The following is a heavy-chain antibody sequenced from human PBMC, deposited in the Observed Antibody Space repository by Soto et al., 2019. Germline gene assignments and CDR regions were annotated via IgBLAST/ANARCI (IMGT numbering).Heavy chain of an antibody. Sequence: QVQLQESGPRLVKPSQTLSLTCSVSGVSISSGDTYWAWIRQAPGKGLEWIGYILHSGSTYYNPSLDSRLTISLVTSKNQFSLRLRSVTAADTAVYFCARAPENSENWNPYYFDYWGQGTLVTVSP. D-gene: IGHD1-1*01. J-gene: IGHJ4*02. CDR1: GVSISSGDTY. CDR3: ARAPENSENWNPYYFDY. CDR2: ILHSGST. V-gene: IGHV4-30-4*01.